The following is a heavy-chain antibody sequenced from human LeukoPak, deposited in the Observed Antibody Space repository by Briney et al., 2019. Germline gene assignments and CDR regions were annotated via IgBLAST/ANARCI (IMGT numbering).Heavy chain of an antibody. CDR1: GGSVSSSRYY. V-gene: IGHV4-39*07. CDR2: IYYTRTT. CDR3: AKTYGDYFRAYYYYYYMDV. J-gene: IGHJ6*03. Sequence: PSETLSLTCTVSGGSVSSSRYYWGWIRQSPGKGLEWIGTIYYTRTTYYNPSLNSRVTISIDASKDHFSLKLSSVTAADTAVYYCAKTYGDYFRAYYYYYYMDVWGKGTTVTVSS. D-gene: IGHD4-17*01.